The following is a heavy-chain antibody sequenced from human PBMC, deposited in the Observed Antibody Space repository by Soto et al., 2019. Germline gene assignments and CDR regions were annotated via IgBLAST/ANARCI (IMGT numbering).Heavy chain of an antibody. Sequence: EVQLEESGGALVQPGRSLRLSCAASGFTFDDYAMHWVRQVLGKGLEWVSSISWNSGNIGYEDSVKGRFTTSRDNAKNSLYLQMNSLRPEDTPLYYCVRSKGGYSYGTPFDYWGQGTLVTVSS. CDR2: ISWNSGNI. V-gene: IGHV3-9*01. D-gene: IGHD5-18*01. CDR1: GFTFDDYA. CDR3: VRSKGGYSYGTPFDY. J-gene: IGHJ4*02.